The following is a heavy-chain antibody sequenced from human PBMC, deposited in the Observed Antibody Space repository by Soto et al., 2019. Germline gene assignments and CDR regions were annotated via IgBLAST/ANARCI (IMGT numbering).Heavy chain of an antibody. J-gene: IGHJ6*02. Sequence: LKISCKGSGYSFTSYWIGWVRQMPGKGLEWMGIIYPGDSDTRYSPSFQGQVTISADKSISTAYLQWSSLKASDTAMYYCAREYYDFWSGYHRDYYYGMDVWGQGTTVTVSS. CDR2: IYPGDSDT. CDR3: AREYYDFWSGYHRDYYYGMDV. CDR1: GYSFTSYW. V-gene: IGHV5-51*01. D-gene: IGHD3-3*01.